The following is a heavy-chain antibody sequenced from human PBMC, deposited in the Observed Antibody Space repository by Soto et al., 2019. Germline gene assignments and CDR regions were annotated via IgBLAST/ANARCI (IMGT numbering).Heavy chain of an antibody. J-gene: IGHJ6*02. D-gene: IGHD2-2*02. Sequence: GGSLRLSCAASGFTFSSCAMGWVRQAPGKGLEWVSAISGSGGSTYYADSVKGRFTISRDNSKNTLYLQMNSLRAEDTAIYYCAKMSKEYCSSTSCYNYYYYGMDVWGQGTTVTVSS. CDR1: GFTFSSCA. CDR2: ISGSGGST. V-gene: IGHV3-23*01. CDR3: AKMSKEYCSSTSCYNYYYYGMDV.